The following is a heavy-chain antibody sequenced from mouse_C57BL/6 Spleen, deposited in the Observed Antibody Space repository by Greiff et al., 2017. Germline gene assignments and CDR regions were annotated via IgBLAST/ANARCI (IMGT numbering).Heavy chain of an antibody. V-gene: IGHV1-50*01. D-gene: IGHD1-1*01. CDR2: IDPSDSYT. CDR3: ARWAYYGSSEGYYFDY. CDR1: GYTFTSYW. Sequence: VQLQQPGAELVKPGASVKLSCKASGYTFTSYWMQWVKQRPGQGLEWIGEIDPSDSYTNYNQKFKGKATLTVDPSSSTAYMQLSSLTSEDSAVYYCARWAYYGSSEGYYFDYWGQGTTLTVSS. J-gene: IGHJ2*01.